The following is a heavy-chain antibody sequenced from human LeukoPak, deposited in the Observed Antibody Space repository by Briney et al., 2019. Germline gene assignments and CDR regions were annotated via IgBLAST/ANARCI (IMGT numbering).Heavy chain of an antibody. D-gene: IGHD3-3*01. J-gene: IGHJ6*02. CDR3: AVRSEWGYYYYYGMDV. CDR2: MNPNSGNT. Sequence: ASVKVSCKASGGTFSSYAISWVRQAPGQGLEWMGWMNPNSGNTGYAQKFQGRVTMTRNTSISTAYMELSSLRSEDTAVYYCAVRSEWGYYYYYGMDVWGQGTTVTVSS. V-gene: IGHV1-8*02. CDR1: GGTFSSYA.